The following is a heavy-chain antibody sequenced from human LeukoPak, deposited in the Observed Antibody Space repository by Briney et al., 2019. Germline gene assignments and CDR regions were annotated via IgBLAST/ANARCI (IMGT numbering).Heavy chain of an antibody. CDR1: GGSISSYY. V-gene: IGHV4-39*01. CDR2: IYYSGST. CDR3: ARLDGDYCSGGTCYMDV. D-gene: IGHD2-15*01. J-gene: IGHJ6*03. Sequence: SETLSLTCTVSGGSISSYYWGWIRQPPGKGLEWIGSIYYSGSTYYNPSLKSRVTISVDTSKNQFSLKLNSVTAADTAVYYCARLDGDYCSGGTCYMDVWGQGTTVTISS.